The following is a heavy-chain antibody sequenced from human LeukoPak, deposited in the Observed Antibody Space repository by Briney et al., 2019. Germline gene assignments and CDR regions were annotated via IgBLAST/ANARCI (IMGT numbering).Heavy chain of an antibody. CDR1: GFTFSSYE. CDR3: AELGITMIGGV. CDR2: ISSSGGTI. V-gene: IGHV3-48*03. Sequence: GGSLRLSCAASGFTFSSYEMNWVRQAPGKGLEWVSYISSSGGTIYYADSVKGRFTISRDNAKNSLYLQMNSLRAEDTAVYYCAELGITMIGGVWGKGTTVTVSS. J-gene: IGHJ6*04. D-gene: IGHD3-10*02.